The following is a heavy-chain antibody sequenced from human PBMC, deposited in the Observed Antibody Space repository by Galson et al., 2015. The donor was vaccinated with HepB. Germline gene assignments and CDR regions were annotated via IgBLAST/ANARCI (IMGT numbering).Heavy chain of an antibody. CDR3: ARDSSGRNFNWFDP. V-gene: IGHV4-59*01. D-gene: IGHD3-22*01. Sequence: ETLSLTCAVSGGSLSSYYWSWIRQPPGKGLEWIGYIYYSGSTNYNPSLKNRVTISVDTSRNQFSLNLRSVTAADTAIYYCARDSSGRNFNWFDPWGQGTLVTVSS. CDR2: IYYSGST. CDR1: GGSLSSYY. J-gene: IGHJ5*02.